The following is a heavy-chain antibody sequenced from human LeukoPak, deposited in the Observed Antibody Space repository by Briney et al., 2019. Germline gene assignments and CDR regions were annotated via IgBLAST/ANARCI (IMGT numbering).Heavy chain of an antibody. V-gene: IGHV3-23*01. CDR1: GFTFSSYS. CDR3: AKGIRGSGWFGGAFDI. J-gene: IGHJ3*02. D-gene: IGHD6-19*01. CDR2: ISSSGGTT. Sequence: GGSLRLSCAASGFTFSSYSMNWVRQAPGKGLEWVSPISSSGGTTYYADSVKGRFTISRDNSRNTLYLQMNSLRAEDTAVYYCAKGIRGSGWFGGAFDIWGQGTMVTVSS.